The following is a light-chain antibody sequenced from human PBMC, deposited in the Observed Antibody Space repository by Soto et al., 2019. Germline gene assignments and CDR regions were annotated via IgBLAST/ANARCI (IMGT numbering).Light chain of an antibody. Sequence: DIQMTQSPSSLSASVGDRVTITCQASQDISNYLNWYQQKPGKAPKLLLYDASNLETGSPSRFSRSGSGTDFTFTISSLQPEDIATYYCQQYDNLPMYTFGQGTKREIK. V-gene: IGKV1-33*01. J-gene: IGKJ2*01. CDR3: QQYDNLPMYT. CDR2: DAS. CDR1: QDISNY.